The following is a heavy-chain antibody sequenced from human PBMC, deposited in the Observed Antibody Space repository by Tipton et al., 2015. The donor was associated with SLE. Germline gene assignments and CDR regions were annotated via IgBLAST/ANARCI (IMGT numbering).Heavy chain of an antibody. J-gene: IGHJ4*02. CDR1: GGSISSYY. Sequence: TLSLTCTVSGGSISSYYWSWIRQPPGKGLEWIGYIYYSGSTNYNPSLKSRVTISVDTSKNQFSLKLSSVTAADTAVYYCARESDRGAGVDYWGQGTLVTVSS. CDR2: IYYSGST. CDR3: ARESDRGAGVDY. V-gene: IGHV4-59*12. D-gene: IGHD6-19*01.